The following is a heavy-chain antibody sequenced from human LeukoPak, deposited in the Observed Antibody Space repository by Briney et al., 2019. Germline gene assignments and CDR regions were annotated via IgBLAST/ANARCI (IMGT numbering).Heavy chain of an antibody. CDR1: GFTFSSYG. V-gene: IGHV3-30*02. J-gene: IGHJ4*02. D-gene: IGHD1-26*01. CDR2: IRYDGSNK. Sequence: GGSLRLSCAASGFTFSSYGMHWVRQAPGKGLERVAFIRYDGSNKYYADSVKGRFTISRDNSKNTLYLQMNSLRSEDTAVYYCAKPHGGIIVGAHYFDYWGQGTLVTVSS. CDR3: AKPHGGIIVGAHYFDY.